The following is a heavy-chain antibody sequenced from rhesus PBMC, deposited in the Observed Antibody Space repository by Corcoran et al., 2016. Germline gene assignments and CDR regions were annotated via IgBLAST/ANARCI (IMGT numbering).Heavy chain of an antibody. CDR1: GVSFSIYW. J-gene: IGHJ4*01. CDR2: ISGNRESA. V-gene: IGHV4-80*01. Sequence: QVQLQESGPGLVKPSETLSLTCAVPGVSFSIYWGTWIRQHPGKGLEWIGDISGNRESANYNPSLKGRVTISKDASKNQFSLRLTSVTAADTAVYYCLRGPYTSPFDYWGQGVLVTVSS. CDR3: LRGPYTSPFDY. D-gene: IGHD6-13*01.